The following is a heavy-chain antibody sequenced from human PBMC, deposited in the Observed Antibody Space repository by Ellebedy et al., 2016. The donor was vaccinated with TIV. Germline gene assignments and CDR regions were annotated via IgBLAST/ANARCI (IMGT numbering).Heavy chain of an antibody. J-gene: IGHJ4*02. D-gene: IGHD6-13*01. CDR2: VSYDGSNK. V-gene: IGHV3-30-3*01. CDR1: GFTFNSYA. CDR3: ARDLKKRAAAGTELDY. Sequence: PGGSLRLSCAASGFTFNSYAIHWVRQAPGKGLEWVAVVSYDGSNKYYAASVKGRFTISRDNSKITLYLQMNSLRAEDTAVYYCARDLKKRAAAGTELDYWGQGTLVTVSS.